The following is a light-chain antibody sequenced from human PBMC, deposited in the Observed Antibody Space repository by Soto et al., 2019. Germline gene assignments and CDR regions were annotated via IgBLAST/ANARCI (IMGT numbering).Light chain of an antibody. CDR2: STG. Sequence: QAVVTQEPSLTVSPGGTVTLTCGSSTGAVTSGYYPNWFQQKPGQAPRPLIYSTGNKYSWTPARFSGSLLGGKAALTLSRVQPEDEADYYCLLYYGGVHVFGTGTKLTVL. V-gene: IGLV7-43*01. CDR1: TGAVTSGYY. J-gene: IGLJ1*01. CDR3: LLYYGGVHV.